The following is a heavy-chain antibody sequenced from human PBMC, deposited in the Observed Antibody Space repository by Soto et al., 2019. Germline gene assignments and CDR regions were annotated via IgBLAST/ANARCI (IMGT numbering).Heavy chain of an antibody. CDR2: VNPNSGGT. CDR1: GYTFTGYY. J-gene: IGHJ2*01. CDR3: ARGVIGGSGYYYAHWYFDL. D-gene: IGHD3-22*01. Sequence: ASVKVSCKASGYTFTGYYMHWVRQAPGQGLEWMGWVNPNSGGTNYAQKFQGRVTMTRDTSISTAYMELSRLRSDDTAVYYCARGVIGGSGYYYAHWYFDLWGRGTLVTVSS. V-gene: IGHV1-2*02.